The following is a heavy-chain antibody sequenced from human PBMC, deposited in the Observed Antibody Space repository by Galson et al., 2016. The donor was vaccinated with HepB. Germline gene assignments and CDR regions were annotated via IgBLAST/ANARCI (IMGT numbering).Heavy chain of an antibody. J-gene: IGHJ4*02. V-gene: IGHV5-51*01. CDR1: GYTFTTYW. CDR3: VRHREDYYDPPDDY. Sequence: QSGAEVKKPGESLKISCKGSGYTFTTYWIGWVRQMPGKGLEWMGVIYPGDSDTRYSPSFQGQVTITVDKSISTAYLQWSSLKAADTAMYYCVRHREDYYDPPDDYWGPGTLVTVTS. CDR2: IYPGDSDT. D-gene: IGHD3-22*01.